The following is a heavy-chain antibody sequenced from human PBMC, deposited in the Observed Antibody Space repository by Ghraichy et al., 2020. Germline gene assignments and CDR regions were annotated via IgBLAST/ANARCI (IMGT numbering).Heavy chain of an antibody. CDR2: IYYSGST. CDR3: ARLWEGLRPPDY. D-gene: IGHD1-26*01. Sequence: SETLSLTCTVSGGSISSSSYYWGWIRQPPGKGLEWIGSIYYSGSTYYNPSLKSRVTISVDTSKNQFSLKLSSVTAADTALYYCARLWEGLRPPDYWGQGTLVTVSS. V-gene: IGHV4-39*01. CDR1: GGSISSSSYY. J-gene: IGHJ4*02.